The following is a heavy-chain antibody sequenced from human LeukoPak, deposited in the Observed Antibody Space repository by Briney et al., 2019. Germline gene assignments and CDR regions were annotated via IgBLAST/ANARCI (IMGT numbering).Heavy chain of an antibody. Sequence: PSQTLSLTCTVSGGSISSGSYYWSWIRQPAGKGQEWIGRIYTSGSTNYNPSLKSRATISEDTSKNQFSLKLSSVTAADTAVYYCARDLAAAGTIDPWGQGTLVTVSS. J-gene: IGHJ5*02. CDR3: ARDLAAAGTIDP. D-gene: IGHD6-13*01. CDR1: GGSISSGSYY. V-gene: IGHV4-61*02. CDR2: IYTSGST.